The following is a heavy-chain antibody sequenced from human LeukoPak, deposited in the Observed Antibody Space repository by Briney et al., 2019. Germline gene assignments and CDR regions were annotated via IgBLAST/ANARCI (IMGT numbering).Heavy chain of an antibody. D-gene: IGHD3-9*01. J-gene: IGHJ3*02. V-gene: IGHV1-69*05. Sequence: GASVKVSCKASGGTFSSYAISWVRQAPGQGLEWMGGIIPIFGTANYAQKFQGRVTITTDESTSTAYMELSSLRSEDTAVYYCAIVNGILTGYRADDAFDIWGQGTMVTVSS. CDR3: AIVNGILTGYRADDAFDI. CDR2: IIPIFGTA. CDR1: GGTFSSYA.